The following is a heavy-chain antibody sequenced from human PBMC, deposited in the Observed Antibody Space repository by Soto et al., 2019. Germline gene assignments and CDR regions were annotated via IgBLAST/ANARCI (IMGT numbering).Heavy chain of an antibody. CDR3: AKDELEMSSYYYYCMDV. CDR1: GFTFSSYA. CDR2: ISGSGGST. V-gene: IGHV3-23*01. J-gene: IGHJ6*02. D-gene: IGHD1-1*01. Sequence: GGSLRLSCAASGFTFSSYAMSWVRQAPGKGLEWVSAISGSGGSTYYADSVKGRFTISRDNSKNTLYLQMNSLRAEETAVYYCAKDELEMSSYYYYCMDVWGQGTTVTVSS.